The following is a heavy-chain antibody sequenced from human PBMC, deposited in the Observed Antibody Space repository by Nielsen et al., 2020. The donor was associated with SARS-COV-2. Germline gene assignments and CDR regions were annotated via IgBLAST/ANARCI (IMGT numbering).Heavy chain of an antibody. CDR1: GYTFTSYG. Sequence: ASVKVSCKASGYTFTSYGISWVRQAPGQGLEWMGWISAYSGNTNYAQKLQGRVTMTTDTSTSTAYMELRSLRSDDTAVYYCARDPGDEWLRLSYYYYGMDVWGQGTTVTVSS. D-gene: IGHD5-12*01. CDR3: ARDPGDEWLRLSYYYYGMDV. CDR2: ISAYSGNT. J-gene: IGHJ6*02. V-gene: IGHV1-18*01.